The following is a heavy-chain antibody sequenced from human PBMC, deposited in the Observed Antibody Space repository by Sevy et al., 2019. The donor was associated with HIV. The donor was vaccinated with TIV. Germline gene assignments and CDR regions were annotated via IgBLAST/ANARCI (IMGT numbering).Heavy chain of an antibody. CDR3: AGHSYSSSRFDY. V-gene: IGHV4-59*08. J-gene: IGHJ4*02. CDR1: GGSISSYY. CDR2: IYYSGST. Sequence: SETLSLTCTVSGGSISSYYWSWIRQPPGKGLEWIGYIYYSGSTNYNPSLNSRVTISVDTSKNQFSLKLSSVTAADTAVYYCAGHSYSSSRFDYWGQGTLVTVSS. D-gene: IGHD6-13*01.